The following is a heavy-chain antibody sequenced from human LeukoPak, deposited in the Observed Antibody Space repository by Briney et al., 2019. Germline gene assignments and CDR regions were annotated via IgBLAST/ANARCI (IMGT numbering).Heavy chain of an antibody. Sequence: GGSLRLSCAASGFTFSSYSIYWVRQAPGKGLLHVSAISGDGETTFYADSVKGRFTISRDNSKNTLYLQMGSLRTEDMVVYYCARVGDVTAFDIWGQGTMVTVSS. V-gene: IGHV3-64*02. J-gene: IGHJ3*02. D-gene: IGHD3-16*01. CDR3: ARVGDVTAFDI. CDR2: ISGDGETT. CDR1: GFTFSSYS.